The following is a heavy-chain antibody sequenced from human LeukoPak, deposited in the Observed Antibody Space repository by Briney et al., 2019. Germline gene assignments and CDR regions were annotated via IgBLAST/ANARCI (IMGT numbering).Heavy chain of an antibody. J-gene: IGHJ4*02. D-gene: IGHD3-22*01. CDR3: AAGPVMGWIVVVTFDY. Sequence: ASVKVCCKASGYTFTGYYMHWVRQAPGKGLEWMGGFDPEDGETIYAQKFQGRVTMTEDTSTDTAYMELSSLRSEDTAVYYCAAGPVMGWIVVVTFDYWGQGTLVTVSS. CDR1: GYTFTGYY. V-gene: IGHV1-24*01. CDR2: FDPEDGET.